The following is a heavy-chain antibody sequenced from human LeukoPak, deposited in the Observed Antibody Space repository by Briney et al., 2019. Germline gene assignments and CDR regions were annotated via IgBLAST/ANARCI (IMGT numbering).Heavy chain of an antibody. CDR2: IYTDGST. V-gene: IGHV4-4*07. CDR1: GGSISTYY. Sequence: PSETLSLTCAASGGSISTYYWTWIRQPAGKGLEWVGRIYTDGSTWFNPSLKSRLTMSIDTSRNQFSVRLSSVTAADTAMYYCARGWNYDPAHYHHYSYMDVWGKGTTVTVSS. CDR3: ARGWNYDPAHYHHYSYMDV. J-gene: IGHJ6*03. D-gene: IGHD1-7*01.